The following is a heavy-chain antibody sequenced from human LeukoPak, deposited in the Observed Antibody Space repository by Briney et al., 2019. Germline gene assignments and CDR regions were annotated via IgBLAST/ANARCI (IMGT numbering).Heavy chain of an antibody. CDR1: GFTFSAYG. Sequence: GGSLRLSCAASGFTFSAYGRYWVRQAPGKGLEWVAYIQYGGSNYYYGDSVKGRFTIARDNDKKTLYLQMNRQREEDTAVYYCSTSRSSQGHSGQGALVTVSS. D-gene: IGHD6-6*01. V-gene: IGHV3-30*02. CDR3: STSRSSQGH. J-gene: IGHJ4*02. CDR2: IQYGGSNY.